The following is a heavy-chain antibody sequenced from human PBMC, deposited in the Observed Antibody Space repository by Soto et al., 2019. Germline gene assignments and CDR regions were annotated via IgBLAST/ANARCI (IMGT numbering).Heavy chain of an antibody. V-gene: IGHV4-39*01. CDR3: ASQDIVVVPAAIRPATFDY. Sequence: QLQLQESGPGLVKPSETLSLTCTVSGGSISSSSYYWGWIRQPPGKGLEWIGSIYYSGSTYYNPSLKSRVTISVDTSKNQFSLKLSSVTAADTAVYYCASQDIVVVPAAIRPATFDYWGQGTLVTVSS. J-gene: IGHJ4*02. CDR2: IYYSGST. CDR1: GGSISSSSYY. D-gene: IGHD2-2*02.